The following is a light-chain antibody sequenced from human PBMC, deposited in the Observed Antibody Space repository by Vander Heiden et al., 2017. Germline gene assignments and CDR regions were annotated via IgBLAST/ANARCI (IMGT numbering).Light chain of an antibody. Sequence: IVMTQTPLSLIGTTGEQASMSCRSSQSLLHSSGYNYLDWYLQKPGHSPQLLIYLGSNRASGVPDRFSGSGSGTDFTLKISRLEAEDVGVYYCMQALQTPLTFGGGTKVEIK. CDR2: LGS. CDR3: MQALQTPLT. CDR1: QSLLHSSGYNY. V-gene: IGKV2-28*01. J-gene: IGKJ4*01.